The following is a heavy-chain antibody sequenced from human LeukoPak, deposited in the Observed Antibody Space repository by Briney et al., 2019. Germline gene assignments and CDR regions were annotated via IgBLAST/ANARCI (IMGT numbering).Heavy chain of an antibody. D-gene: IGHD3-9*01. V-gene: IGHV7-4-1*02. CDR2: INTNTGNP. CDR3: AEGTYYDILTGYFDAFDI. CDR1: GYTYTSYA. J-gene: IGHJ3*02. Sequence: ASVKVSCKASGYTYTSYAMNWVRQAPGQGLEWMGWINTNTGNPTYAQGFTGRFVFSLDTSVSTAYLQISSLKAEDTAVYYCAEGTYYDILTGYFDAFDIWGQGTMVTVSS.